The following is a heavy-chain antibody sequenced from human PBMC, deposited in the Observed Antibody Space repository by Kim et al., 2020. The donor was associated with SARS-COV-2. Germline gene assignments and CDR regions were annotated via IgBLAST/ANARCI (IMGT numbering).Heavy chain of an antibody. CDR2: GGDA. V-gene: IGHV3-53*01. Sequence: GGDAYYADYVKGRFTIGRDKSKHTVYLRMNRLRGEDTDVYYCAGGGTAIDYWGQGAMVTVSS. D-gene: IGHD5-18*01. J-gene: IGHJ4*02. CDR3: AGGGTAIDY.